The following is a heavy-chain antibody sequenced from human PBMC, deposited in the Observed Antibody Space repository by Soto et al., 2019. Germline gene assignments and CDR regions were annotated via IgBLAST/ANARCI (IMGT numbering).Heavy chain of an antibody. CDR2: VSSNGGST. CDR3: ARCLGRSWYYAFDS. V-gene: IGHV3-64*07. D-gene: IGHD6-13*01. Sequence: EVQLLESGGGLVQPGGSLRLSCAASGFTFSSHTMHWVRQAPGKGLECVSTVSSNGGSTYYADSVRGRFTSSRDNSKNTLYLQIGSLIAEDMAEYCCARCLGRSWYYAFDSWGQGTMVTVSS. J-gene: IGHJ3*02. CDR1: GFTFSSHT.